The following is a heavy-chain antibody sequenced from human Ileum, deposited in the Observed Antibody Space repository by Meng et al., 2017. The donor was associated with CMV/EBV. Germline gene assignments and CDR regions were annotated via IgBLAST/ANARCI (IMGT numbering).Heavy chain of an antibody. CDR2: ISTSGSNT. D-gene: IGHD6-6*01. Sequence: GESLKISCAVSGFTFSVYGMTWIRQAPGKGLEWISYISTSGSNTYYADSVKGRFTISRDNAKNSLYLQMNSLRAEDTAVYFCARRLAYTGSSVNYYNYGMDVWGQGTTVTVSS. CDR3: ARRLAYTGSSVNYYNYGMDV. V-gene: IGHV3-11*01. CDR1: GFTFSVYG. J-gene: IGHJ6*02.